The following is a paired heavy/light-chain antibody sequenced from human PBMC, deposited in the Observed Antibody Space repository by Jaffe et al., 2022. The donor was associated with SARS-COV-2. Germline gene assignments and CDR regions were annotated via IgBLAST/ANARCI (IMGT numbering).Light chain of an antibody. CDR1: QSISTA. Sequence: DIQMTQSPSSLSASVGDRVTITCRASQSISTALNWYQQKPGKTPKVLISVASSLQSGVPSRFSGSGSGTDFTLTITSLQPEDFATYYCQQSYQTPLTFGGGTKVEIK. CDR3: QQSYQTPLT. V-gene: IGKV1-39*01. CDR2: VAS. J-gene: IGKJ4*01.
Heavy chain of an antibody. Sequence: QVQLVQSGAEVKKPGASVKISCKASGYIFTDYSIQWVRQAPGQRPEWMGWIHVGNGEPTYSQKFQGRVTITRDTSASAAYMDLSSLGSEDTAVYYCARDGALAGTPKNWFDPWGQGTLVTVSS. CDR2: IHVGNGEP. CDR1: GYIFTDYS. D-gene: IGHD6-19*01. CDR3: ARDGALAGTPKNWFDP. J-gene: IGHJ5*02. V-gene: IGHV1-3*01.